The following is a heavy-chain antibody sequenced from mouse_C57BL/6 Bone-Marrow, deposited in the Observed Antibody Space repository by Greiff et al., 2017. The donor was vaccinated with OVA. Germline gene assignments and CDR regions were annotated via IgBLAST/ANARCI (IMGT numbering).Heavy chain of an antibody. V-gene: IGHV3-1*01. D-gene: IGHD1-1*01. J-gene: IGHJ1*03. CDR1: GYSITSGYD. CDR2: ISYSGSP. Sequence: EVQVVESGPGMVKPSQSLSLTCTVTGYSITSGYDWPWIRHFPGNKLEWMGYISYSGSPTYNPSLQIRISITHETSKNQCVLKLKSVITDDTATYYCARGYYGSSSWYFDVWGTGTTVTVSS. CDR3: ARGYYGSSSWYFDV.